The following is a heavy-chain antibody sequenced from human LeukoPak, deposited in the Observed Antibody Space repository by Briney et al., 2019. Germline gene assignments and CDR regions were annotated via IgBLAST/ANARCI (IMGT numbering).Heavy chain of an antibody. CDR3: TRSGIYRYFDY. CDR2: IKSKAYGGTV. Sequence: GGSLRLSCTVSGFTFADYAMTWVRQAPGKGLEWVGFIKSKAYGGTVEYAASVKGRFSISRDDSKSIAYLQVNSLQTEGTAVYYCTRSGIYRYFDYWGQGTLVTVSS. J-gene: IGHJ4*02. V-gene: IGHV3-49*04. D-gene: IGHD1-26*01. CDR1: GFTFADYA.